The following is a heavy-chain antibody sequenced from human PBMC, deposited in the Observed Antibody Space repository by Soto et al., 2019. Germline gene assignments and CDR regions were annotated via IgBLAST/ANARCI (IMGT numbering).Heavy chain of an antibody. CDR3: RWLIHGDSDVVEV. CDR1: GVTFSSYT. CDR2: IIPVLGVA. V-gene: IGHV1-69*02. D-gene: IGHD2-21*01. J-gene: IGHJ3*01. Sequence: QVQLVQSGAEVRKPGSSVKVSCKASGVTFSSYTISWVRQAPGQGLEWMGRIIPVLGVANYAPKFQGRLTSIADEPTSTVYMDMSSLRSEVTAMYYARWLIHGDSDVVEVWRQGTVITVSS.